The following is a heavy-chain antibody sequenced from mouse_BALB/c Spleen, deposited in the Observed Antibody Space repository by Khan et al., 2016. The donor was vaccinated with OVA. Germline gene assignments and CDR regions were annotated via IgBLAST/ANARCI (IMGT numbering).Heavy chain of an antibody. Sequence: EVQLVESGGGLVQPGGSMKLSCDASGYTFSNYWMNWVRQSPGKGLEWVAEISLKSDDYVKDDAVSVKGRFTISRDDSKNSVYLQMNNLRAEDTGMYYCGILLWGQGTTLTVSS. CDR1: GYTFSNYW. V-gene: IGHV6-6*02. CDR2: ISLKSDDYVK. J-gene: IGHJ2*01. CDR3: GILL.